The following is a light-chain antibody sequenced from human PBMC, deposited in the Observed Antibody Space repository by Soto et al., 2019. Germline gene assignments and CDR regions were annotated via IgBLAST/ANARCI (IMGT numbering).Light chain of an antibody. CDR2: EVS. CDR3: CSYAGSSTFLV. J-gene: IGLJ2*01. Sequence: QSVLTQPASVSGSPGQSITISCTGTSSDVGGYHFVSWYQQHPGKAPKLMLSEVSKRPSGVSTRFSGSTSGNTASLTISGLQAEDEADYYCCSYAGSSTFLVFGGGTKVTVL. V-gene: IGLV2-23*02. CDR1: SSDVGGYHF.